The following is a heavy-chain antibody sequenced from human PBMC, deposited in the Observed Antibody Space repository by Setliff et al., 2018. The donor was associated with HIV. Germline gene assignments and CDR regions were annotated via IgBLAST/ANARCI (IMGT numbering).Heavy chain of an antibody. Sequence: LSLTCTVSGGSINSHYWSWIRQPPGKGLEYIGYIYFTGITNYNPSLQSRVTISIDTTKKQLFLRVRSVTAADTAVYYCARGGYSSKWYSWFDPWGQGTLVTVPQ. CDR3: ARGGYSSKWYSWFDP. J-gene: IGHJ5*01. D-gene: IGHD2-2*01. CDR2: IYFTGIT. CDR1: GGSINSHY. V-gene: IGHV4-59*11.